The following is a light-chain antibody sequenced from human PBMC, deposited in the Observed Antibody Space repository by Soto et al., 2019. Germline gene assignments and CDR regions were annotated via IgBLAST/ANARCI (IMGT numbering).Light chain of an antibody. J-gene: IGKJ3*01. CDR2: AAS. CDR1: QSISNY. Sequence: DIQMTQSPSSLSASVGDRVTITCRASQSISNYLNWYQQKPGKAPKLLIYAASSLQSGVPSRFSGSGSGTDFTLPISSLQPEDFATYSSQQSYTTLFTFGPGTNVDI. V-gene: IGKV1-39*01. CDR3: QQSYTTLFT.